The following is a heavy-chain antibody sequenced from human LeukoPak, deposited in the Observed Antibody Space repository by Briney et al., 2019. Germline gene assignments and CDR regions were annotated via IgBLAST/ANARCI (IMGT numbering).Heavy chain of an antibody. J-gene: IGHJ4*02. CDR3: ARQGTYSSAIGMGY. D-gene: IGHD6-19*01. Sequence: ASVKVSCKASGGTFSSYAISWVRQAPGQGLEWMGGIIPIFGTANYAQKFQGRVTMTRDTSTRTVYMEVNSLRSEDTAVYYCARQGTYSSAIGMGYWGQGTLVTASS. CDR2: IIPIFGTA. V-gene: IGHV1-69*05. CDR1: GGTFSSYA.